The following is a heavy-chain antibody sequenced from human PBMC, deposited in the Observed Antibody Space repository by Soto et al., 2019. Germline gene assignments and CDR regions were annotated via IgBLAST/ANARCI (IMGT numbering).Heavy chain of an antibody. D-gene: IGHD5-12*01. CDR1: GFSVSTRGVG. Sequence: GSGPTLVNPTQTLTLTCTFSGFSVSTRGVGVGWIRQPPGKALEWLALIYWDDDKRYRPSLKSRLPLTKDTSKNQVVLTMTSMDPVDTGIYYCAHKGDGYRGFKYWGQGTLVTVSS. J-gene: IGHJ4*02. CDR3: AHKGDGYRGFKY. CDR2: IYWDDDK. V-gene: IGHV2-5*02.